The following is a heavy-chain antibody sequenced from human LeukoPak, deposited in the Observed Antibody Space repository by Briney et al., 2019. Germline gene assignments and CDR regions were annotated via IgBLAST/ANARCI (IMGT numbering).Heavy chain of an antibody. D-gene: IGHD2-15*01. V-gene: IGHV4-38-2*02. CDR1: GYSISSGYY. CDR3: VRDVGYCSGGSCPDAFDM. Sequence: PSETLSLTCAVSGYSISSGYYWCFIRPPPGKGVEWIGSIYRGGSTYYTPSLKSRVTISVDTSKHQFSLKLSSVTAADTAVYYCVRDVGYCSGGSCPDAFDMWGQGTMVSVSS. J-gene: IGHJ3*02. CDR2: IYRGGST.